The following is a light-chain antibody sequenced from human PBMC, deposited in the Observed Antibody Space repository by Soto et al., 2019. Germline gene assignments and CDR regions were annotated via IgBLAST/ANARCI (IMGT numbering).Light chain of an antibody. CDR2: GAS. V-gene: IGKV3-20*01. CDR1: QSVSNSY. Sequence: EIVLTQSPGTLSLSPGERASLSCRASQSVSNSYLAWYQQKPGQAPRLLSYGASSRATGIPDRFSGSGSGTDFTLSISRVEPEDLAVYYCQQYGNSPPTFGQGTKLVIK. J-gene: IGKJ2*01. CDR3: QQYGNSPPT.